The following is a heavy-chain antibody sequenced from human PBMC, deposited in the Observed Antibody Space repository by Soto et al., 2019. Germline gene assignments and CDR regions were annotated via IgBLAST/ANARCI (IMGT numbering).Heavy chain of an antibody. J-gene: IGHJ6*02. Sequence: QVQLQESGPGLVKTSQTLSLTCTVSGGSISSGDYYWSWIRQHPGKGLEWIGYISYSGSTYYNPSLKSRVTISVDTSKNQFSLTLSSVTAADTAVYYCAASCVGCGGFNDYGTDVWGQGTTVTVSS. CDR2: ISYSGST. D-gene: IGHD2-21*01. CDR1: GGSISSGDYY. CDR3: AASCVGCGGFNDYGTDV. V-gene: IGHV4-31*03.